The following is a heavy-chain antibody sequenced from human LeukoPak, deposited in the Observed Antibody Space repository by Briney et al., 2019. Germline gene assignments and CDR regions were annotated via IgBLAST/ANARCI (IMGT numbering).Heavy chain of an antibody. V-gene: IGHV3-74*03. J-gene: IGHJ4*02. CDR1: GFNFNKYW. D-gene: IGHD6-19*01. CDR3: AKSYGSGWPRVY. CDR2: ISRNGNIT. Sequence: GGSLRLSCSASGFNFNKYWMHWVRQAPGKGLVWVSRISRNGNITMYADSVEGRFTISRDNAKNTVYLQMNSLRAEDTAVYYCAKSYGSGWPRVYWGQGTLVTVSS.